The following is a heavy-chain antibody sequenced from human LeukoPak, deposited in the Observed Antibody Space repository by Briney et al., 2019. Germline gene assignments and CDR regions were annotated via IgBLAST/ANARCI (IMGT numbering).Heavy chain of an antibody. CDR3: ARDETPTNGYDSYDF. D-gene: IGHD5-12*01. CDR1: GFTFSSSA. CDR2: ISNNGGYT. Sequence: GGSLRLSCAASGFTFSSSAMSWVRQAPGKGLEWVSAISNNGGYTYYADSVQGRFTISRDNSKSTLCLQMNSLRAEDTAVYYCARDETPTNGYDSYDFWGQGTLVTVST. V-gene: IGHV3-23*01. J-gene: IGHJ4*02.